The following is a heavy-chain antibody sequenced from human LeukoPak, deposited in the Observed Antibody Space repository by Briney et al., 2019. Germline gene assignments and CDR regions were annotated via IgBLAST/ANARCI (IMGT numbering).Heavy chain of an antibody. J-gene: IGHJ4*02. CDR2: VGPKTGTT. CDR1: GYTFTDYY. V-gene: IGHV1-2*02. D-gene: IGHD4-17*01. CDR3: ARVSGYGEPYFNL. Sequence: ASVKVPCKGSGYTFTDYYIHRVRQAPGQGLEWMGWVGPKTGTTNYAQSFQGRVTMTRDTSITTAYMEMTRLTSDDTAVYYCARVSGYGEPYFNLWGQGTLLTVSS.